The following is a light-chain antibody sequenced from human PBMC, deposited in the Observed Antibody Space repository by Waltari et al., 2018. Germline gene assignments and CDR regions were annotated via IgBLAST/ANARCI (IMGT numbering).Light chain of an antibody. CDR2: KDS. Sequence: SFELTQPPSVSVSPGQTARITCSADALAKQYAYWYQQKAGQAPLVVIYKDSERPPGIPGRFSGSSEGTTVTLTISGVQAEDDADYYCQAADNSGTLNWVFGGGTKLTVL. V-gene: IGLV3-25*03. CDR1: ALAKQY. J-gene: IGLJ3*02. CDR3: QAADNSGTLNWV.